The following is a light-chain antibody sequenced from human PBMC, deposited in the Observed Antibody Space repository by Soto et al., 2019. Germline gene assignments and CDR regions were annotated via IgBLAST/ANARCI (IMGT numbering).Light chain of an antibody. CDR3: CSDAGNSEV. CDR1: SGDVGSYNL. J-gene: IGLJ1*01. Sequence: QSALTQPASVSGSPGQSITIPCTGTSGDVGSYNLVSWYQQHPGKAPKLLIYEVTERPSGVSNRFSGSKSGNTASLTISGLQPDYEADYYCCSDAGNSEVFGTGNKVTVL. V-gene: IGLV2-23*02. CDR2: EVT.